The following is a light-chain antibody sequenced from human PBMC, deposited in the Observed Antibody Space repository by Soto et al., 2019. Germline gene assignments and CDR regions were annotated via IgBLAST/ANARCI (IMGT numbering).Light chain of an antibody. CDR2: DVS. CDR1: SSDVGGYNY. J-gene: IGLJ1*01. V-gene: IGLV2-14*01. Sequence: QSALTQPASVSGSPGPSITISCTGTSSDVGGYNYVSWFQQHPGKAPKLMISDVSNRPSGVSNRFSGSKSGNTASLTISGLQAEDEADYYCLSYTTSSTAYVFGTGTKLTVL. CDR3: LSYTTSSTAYV.